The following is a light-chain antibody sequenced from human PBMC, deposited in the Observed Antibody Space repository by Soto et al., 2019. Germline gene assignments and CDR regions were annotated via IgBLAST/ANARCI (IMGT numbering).Light chain of an antibody. CDR1: KLGDRY. CDR2: QDT. Sequence: SYELTQPPSVSVSPGQTATITCTGDKLGDRYIFWYQHKTGQSPVLVIYQDTRRPSGIPERFSGSNSGSTATLTISGTQATDEADYFCQAWDGSTHVVFGGGTQLTVL. V-gene: IGLV3-1*01. CDR3: QAWDGSTHVV. J-gene: IGLJ3*02.